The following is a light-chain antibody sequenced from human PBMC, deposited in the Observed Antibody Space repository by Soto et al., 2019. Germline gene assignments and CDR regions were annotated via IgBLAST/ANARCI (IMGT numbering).Light chain of an antibody. CDR2: GAS. CDR3: QQYKNYLT. J-gene: IGKJ3*01. CDR1: QSISTW. Sequence: DIQMTQSPSTLSASVGDRVTITCRASQSISTWLAWYQQKPGKAPKVLIYGASSLESGVPSRFSGGGSGTEFPLTISSLQPDDFATYYCQQYKNYLTFGPGTKVDIK. V-gene: IGKV1-5*01.